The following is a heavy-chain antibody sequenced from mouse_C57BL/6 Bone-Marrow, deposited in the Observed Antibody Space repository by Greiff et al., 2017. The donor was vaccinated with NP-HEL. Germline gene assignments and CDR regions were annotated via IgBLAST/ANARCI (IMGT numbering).Heavy chain of an antibody. J-gene: IGHJ1*03. D-gene: IGHD1-1*01. V-gene: IGHV1-7*01. CDR3: ARGCRPHYYGSSYWYFDV. CDR2: INPSSGYT. CDR1: GYTFTSYW. Sequence: LVESGAELAKPGASVKLSCKASGYTFTSYWMHWVKQRPGQGLEWIGYINPSSGYTKYNQKFKDKATLTADKSSSTAYMQLSSLTYEDSAVYYCARGCRPHYYGSSYWYFDVWGTGTTVTVSS.